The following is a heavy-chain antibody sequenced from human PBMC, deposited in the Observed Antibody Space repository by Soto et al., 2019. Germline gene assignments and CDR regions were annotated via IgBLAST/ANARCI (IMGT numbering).Heavy chain of an antibody. Sequence: ETLSLTCSASGGSINSSSYFWGWVRQPPGKGLERIGSIYYSGSTYYNPSLRRRVTISVDTSKNQFSLKLSSVTAADTAVFYCARHYSSGSRNWFDPWGQGTLVTVSS. CDR3: ARHYSSGSRNWFDP. V-gene: IGHV4-39*01. J-gene: IGHJ5*02. D-gene: IGHD6-19*01. CDR1: GGSINSSSYF. CDR2: IYYSGST.